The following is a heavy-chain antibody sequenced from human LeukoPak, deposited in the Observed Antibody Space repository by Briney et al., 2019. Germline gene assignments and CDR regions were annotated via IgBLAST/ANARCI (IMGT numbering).Heavy chain of an antibody. D-gene: IGHD1-26*01. J-gene: IGHJ4*02. CDR1: GGSISSGDYY. CDR3: ARDTLELHFDY. CDR2: IYYSGST. Sequence: SQTLSLTCTVPGGSISSGDYYWSWIRQPPGKGLEWIGYIYYSGSTYYNPSLKSRVTISVDTSKNQFSLKLSSVTAADTAVYYCARDTLELHFDYWGQGTLVTVSS. V-gene: IGHV4-30-4*08.